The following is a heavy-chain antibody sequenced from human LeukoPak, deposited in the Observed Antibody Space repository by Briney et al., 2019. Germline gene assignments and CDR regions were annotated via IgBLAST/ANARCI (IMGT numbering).Heavy chain of an antibody. D-gene: IGHD5-24*01. CDR1: GGTFSSYA. J-gene: IGHJ6*03. CDR3: ARGGDGYNLDYYYYMDV. Sequence: GSSVKVSCKASGGTFSSYAISWVRRAPGQGLEWMGGIIPIFGTANYAQKFQGRVTITTDESTSTAYMELSSLRSEDTAVYYCARGGDGYNLDYYYYMDVWGKGTTVTVSS. V-gene: IGHV1-69*05. CDR2: IIPIFGTA.